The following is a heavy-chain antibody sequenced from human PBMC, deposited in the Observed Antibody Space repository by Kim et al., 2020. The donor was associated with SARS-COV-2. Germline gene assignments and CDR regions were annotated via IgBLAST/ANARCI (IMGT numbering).Heavy chain of an antibody. Sequence: PALKMRVTISVDASKSQFSLKLSSVTAADTAVYYCARGSPRAYYYYGMDVWGQGTTVTVSS. J-gene: IGHJ6*02. CDR3: ARGSPRAYYYYGMDV. V-gene: IGHV4-34*01.